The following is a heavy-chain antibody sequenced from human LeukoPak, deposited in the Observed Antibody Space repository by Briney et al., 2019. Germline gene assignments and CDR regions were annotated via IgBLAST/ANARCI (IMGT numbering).Heavy chain of an antibody. CDR3: ARSGIGYFDWYPDWFDP. V-gene: IGHV1-18*01. D-gene: IGHD3-9*01. J-gene: IGHJ5*02. CDR1: GYIFTSYG. CDR2: ISAYSGAT. Sequence: ASVKVSCKASGYIFTSYGISWVRQAPGQGLEWMGWISAYSGATNNAQKLQGRVTMTTDTSTSTDYMELRSLRSDDTAVYYCARSGIGYFDWYPDWFDPWGQGTLVTVSS.